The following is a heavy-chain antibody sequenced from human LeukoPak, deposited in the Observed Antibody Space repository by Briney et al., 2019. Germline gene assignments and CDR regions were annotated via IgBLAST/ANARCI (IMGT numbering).Heavy chain of an antibody. V-gene: IGHV3-7*01. Sequence: GGSLRLSCAASGFTFSSYWMSWVRQAPGKGLEWVANIKQDGSEKYYVDSVKGRFTISRDNAKNSLYLQMNSLRAEDTAVYYCARDYGRDSYGFYYYYYMDVWGKGTTVTISS. CDR3: ARDYGRDSYGFYYYYYMDV. D-gene: IGHD5-18*01. CDR1: GFTFSSYW. CDR2: IKQDGSEK. J-gene: IGHJ6*03.